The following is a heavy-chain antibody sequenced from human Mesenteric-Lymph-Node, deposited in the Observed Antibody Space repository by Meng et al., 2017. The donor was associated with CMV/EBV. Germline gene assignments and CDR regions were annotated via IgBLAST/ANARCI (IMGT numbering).Heavy chain of an antibody. CDR2: VHYTGST. Sequence: LRLADAGPGRVKPLDTLPPPSIVSGDSISSFYYWGWIRQPPGRGLEWIGSVHYTGSTYYSPSLKSRVTVSVDTSKNQFSLRLTSVTAADTAVYYCARPFPSWQSPRLDPFGAWGQGTLVTVSS. J-gene: IGHJ5*02. CDR3: ARPFPSWQSPRLDPFGA. D-gene: IGHD6-19*01. CDR1: GDSISSFYY. V-gene: IGHV4-39*01.